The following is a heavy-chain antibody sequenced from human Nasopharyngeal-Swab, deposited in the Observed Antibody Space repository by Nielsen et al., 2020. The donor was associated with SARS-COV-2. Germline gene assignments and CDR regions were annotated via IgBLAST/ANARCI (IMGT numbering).Heavy chain of an antibody. V-gene: IGHV4-38-2*01. CDR2: IYHSGST. CDR1: GYSISSGYY. D-gene: IGHD5-24*01. Sequence: GSLRLSCAVSGYSISSGYYWGWTRQPPGKGLEWIGSIYHSGSTYYNPSLKSRVTISVDTSKNQFSLKLSSVTAADTAVYYCARRTRYNNYAYYYMDVWGKGTTVTVSS. CDR3: ARRTRYNNYAYYYMDV. J-gene: IGHJ6*03.